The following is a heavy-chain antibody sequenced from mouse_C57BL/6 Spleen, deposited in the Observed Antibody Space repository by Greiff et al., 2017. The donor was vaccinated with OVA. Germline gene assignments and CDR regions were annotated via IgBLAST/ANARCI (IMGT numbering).Heavy chain of an antibody. V-gene: IGHV1-18*01. CDR3: ARRTGRAMDY. J-gene: IGHJ4*01. CDR1: GYTFTDYN. Sequence: EVQLQQSGPELVKPGASVKISCKASGYTFTDYNMDWVKQSHGKSLEWIGDINPNNGGTIYNQKFKGKATLTVDKSSSTAYMELRSLTSEDTAVYYCARRTGRAMDYWGPGTSVTVSS. CDR2: INPNNGGT. D-gene: IGHD4-1*01.